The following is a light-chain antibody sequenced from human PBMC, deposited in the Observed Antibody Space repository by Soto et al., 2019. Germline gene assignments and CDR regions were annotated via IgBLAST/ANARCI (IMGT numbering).Light chain of an antibody. Sequence: QAVVTQEPSLTVSPGGTVTLTCASSTGAVTSGYYPNWLQQKPGQPPRALIYSATYKHSWTPARFSGSLLGGKAALTLSGVQPEDEAEYYCLLYYGGVQGVFGAGTKVTGL. V-gene: IGLV7-43*01. CDR2: SAT. J-gene: IGLJ1*01. CDR3: LLYYGGVQGV. CDR1: TGAVTSGYY.